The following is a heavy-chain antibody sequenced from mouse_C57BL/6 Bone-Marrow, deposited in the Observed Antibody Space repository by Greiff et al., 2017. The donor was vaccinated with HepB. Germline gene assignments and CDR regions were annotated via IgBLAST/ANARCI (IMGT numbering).Heavy chain of an antibody. CDR2: IYPGSGSA. D-gene: IGHD4-1*01. V-gene: IGHV1-55*01. J-gene: IGHJ3*01. CDR3: ARGSTGTVPFAY. CDR1: GYTFTSYW. Sequence: QVQLQQPGAELVKPGASVKMSCKASGYTFTSYWITWVKQRPGQGLEWIGDIYPGSGSANYNEKFKSKATLTVDTSSSTAYMQLSSLTSEDSAVYYCARGSTGTVPFAYWGQGTLVTVSA.